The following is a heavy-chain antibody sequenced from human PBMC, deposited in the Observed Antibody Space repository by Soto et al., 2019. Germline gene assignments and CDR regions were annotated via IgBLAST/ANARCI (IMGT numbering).Heavy chain of an antibody. CDR3: AKGRGQNWNLDY. J-gene: IGHJ4*02. Sequence: EVQLLESGGGSVQPGGSLRLSCAASGFTFSSYSMHWVRRPPGKGLEWVSSISGSGGTAYYADSVKGRFSISRDSLVNTLYLQINSLRAEDTAVYYCAKGRGQNWNLDYWGQGTMVTVSP. V-gene: IGHV3-23*01. CDR2: ISGSGGTA. D-gene: IGHD1-1*01. CDR1: GFTFSSYS.